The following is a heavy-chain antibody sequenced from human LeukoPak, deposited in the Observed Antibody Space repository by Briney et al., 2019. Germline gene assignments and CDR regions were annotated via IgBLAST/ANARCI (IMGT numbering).Heavy chain of an antibody. CDR3: AKDRVSPGFNWFDP. J-gene: IGHJ5*02. Sequence: GGSLRLSCAASGVIISSYAMSWVRQAPGKGLEWVSAINGRGDNTYYADFVKGRFTISRDNSKSTVYLQMNSLRTEDTAVYYCAKDRVSPGFNWFDPWGQGTLVTASS. CDR1: GVIISSYA. V-gene: IGHV3-23*01. D-gene: IGHD2/OR15-2a*01. CDR2: INGRGDNT.